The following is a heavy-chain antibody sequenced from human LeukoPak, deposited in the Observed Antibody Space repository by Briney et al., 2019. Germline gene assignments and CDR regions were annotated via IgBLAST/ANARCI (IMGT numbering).Heavy chain of an antibody. CDR1: GGSISSYY. J-gene: IGHJ4*02. Sequence: SETPSLTCAVSGGSISSYYWSWIRQPPGKGLEYIGYVYHTGSTNYNPSLKSRVTISLDTSENQFSLKLTSVTAADTAVYYCASLLTVSSSGRDYWGQGTLVTASS. D-gene: IGHD6-6*01. V-gene: IGHV4-59*08. CDR3: ASLLTVSSSGRDY. CDR2: VYHTGST.